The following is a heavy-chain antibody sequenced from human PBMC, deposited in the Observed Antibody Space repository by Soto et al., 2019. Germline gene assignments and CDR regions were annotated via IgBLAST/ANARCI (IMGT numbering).Heavy chain of an antibody. CDR3: ARRGGWGSGDSHGMDV. D-gene: IGHD3-10*01. V-gene: IGHV5-51*01. Sequence: GESLKISCNGSGYSFTIYWIGLVLQMPVKGLEWMWIIYPCDSDSVYRASFQCQVTISADKAISTAYLQGSSLKASGSAMYYGARRGGWGSGDSHGMDVWGQGTTVTVSS. CDR1: GYSFTIYW. J-gene: IGHJ6*02. CDR2: IYPCDSDS.